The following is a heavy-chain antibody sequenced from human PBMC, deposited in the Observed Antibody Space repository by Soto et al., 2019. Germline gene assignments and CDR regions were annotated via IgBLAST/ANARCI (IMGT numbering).Heavy chain of an antibody. V-gene: IGHV4-61*01. CDR3: ARAHMTDYINGVVASNWFDP. D-gene: IGHD3-9*01. Sequence: QVQLQESGPGLVKPSETLSLTCTVSGDSVSSNIHYSSWIRQPPGKGLEWIGYIYYAGTTSYNVSLKSRVSFSVDTSKNQFSLKLTSITAADTAVYYCARAHMTDYINGVVASNWFDPWGRGTLVTVSP. J-gene: IGHJ5*02. CDR1: GDSVSSNIHY. CDR2: IYYAGTT.